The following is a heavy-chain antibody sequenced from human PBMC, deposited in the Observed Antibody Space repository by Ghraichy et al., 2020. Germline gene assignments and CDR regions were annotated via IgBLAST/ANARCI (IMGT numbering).Heavy chain of an antibody. CDR1: GLTFSSYA. CDR2: ISGSGGNT. CDR3: AKDVGRGGGSCFHH. D-gene: IGHD2-15*01. J-gene: IGHJ1*01. V-gene: IGHV3-23*01. Sequence: GGSLSISCAASGLTFSSYAMSWVRQAPGKGLEWVSAISGSGGNTYYADSVKGRFTFSRDNSKNTLYLQMNSLRAEDTAVYYCAKDVGRGGGSCFHHWGQGTLVTVSS.